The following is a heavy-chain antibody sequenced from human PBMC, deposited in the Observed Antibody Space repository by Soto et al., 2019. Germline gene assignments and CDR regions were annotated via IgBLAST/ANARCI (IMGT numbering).Heavy chain of an antibody. J-gene: IGHJ4*02. CDR3: AAIVVGATRHSDVDH. CDR2: MHASGGT. CDR1: GAPISSNDYF. Sequence: SETLSLTCSVSGAPISSNDYFWAWIRQPPGRGLEFIASMHASGGTYHASSFKSRATMSLDTSKDQFSLKLQSVTAADTGTYYCAAIVVGATRHSDVDHWGQGTLVTVSS. V-gene: IGHV4-39*01. D-gene: IGHD2-15*01.